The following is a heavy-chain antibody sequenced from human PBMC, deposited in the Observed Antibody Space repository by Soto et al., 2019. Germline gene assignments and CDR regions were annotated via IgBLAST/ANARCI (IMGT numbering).Heavy chain of an antibody. V-gene: IGHV3-30*03. D-gene: IGHD6-6*01. J-gene: IGHJ6*02. Sequence: GGSLRLSCAASGFSFSTYGMHWVRQAPGKGLEWVAFISNDGSNKYYADSVKGRFTISRDNSKNTLYLQMNSLRAEDTAVYYCAREYSSSATHHKFYYYYYGMDVWGQGTTVTVSS. CDR2: ISNDGSNK. CDR1: GFSFSTYG. CDR3: AREYSSSATHHKFYYYYYGMDV.